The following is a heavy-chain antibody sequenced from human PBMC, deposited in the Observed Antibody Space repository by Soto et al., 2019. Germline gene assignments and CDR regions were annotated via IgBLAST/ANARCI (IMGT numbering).Heavy chain of an antibody. CDR3: ATYTADYGMDV. D-gene: IGHD6-25*01. Sequence: QLQLQESGPGLVKPSETLSLICTVSGGSISSSSYYWGWIRQPPGKGLEWIGSISYSGSTYYNPSLQSRVTLAVDTSKQQFSLKMSSMTAAATAVYYCATYTADYGMDVWGQGTTVTVSS. CDR1: GGSISSSSYY. J-gene: IGHJ6*02. CDR2: ISYSGST. V-gene: IGHV4-39*01.